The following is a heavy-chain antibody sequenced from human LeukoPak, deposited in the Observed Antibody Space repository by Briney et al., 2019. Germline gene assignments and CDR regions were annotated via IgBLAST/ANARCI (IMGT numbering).Heavy chain of an antibody. Sequence: SETLSLTCAVYGGSFSGYYWSWIRQPAGKGLEWIGRTHNNGNTLYNPSLKGRVTMSVDTSKSQFSLRLTSVTAADTAFYYCVRGDYTDGGRNWFDPWGQGILVTVSS. CDR1: GGSFSGYY. D-gene: IGHD4-11*01. CDR3: VRGDYTDGGRNWFDP. J-gene: IGHJ5*02. CDR2: THNNGNT. V-gene: IGHV4-59*10.